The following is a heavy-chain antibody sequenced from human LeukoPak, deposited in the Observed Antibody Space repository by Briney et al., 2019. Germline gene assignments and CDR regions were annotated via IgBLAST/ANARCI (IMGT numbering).Heavy chain of an antibody. CDR1: GGTFSSYA. D-gene: IGHD2-21*02. V-gene: IGHV1-69*04. J-gene: IGHJ4*02. CDR2: IIPILGIA. Sequence: SVKVSCKASGGTFSSYAISWVRQAPGQGLEWMGRIIPILGIANYAQKFQGRVTITADKSTSTAYMELSSLRSEDTAVYYCAALGVVVTYFDYWGQGTLVTVSS. CDR3: AALGVVVTYFDY.